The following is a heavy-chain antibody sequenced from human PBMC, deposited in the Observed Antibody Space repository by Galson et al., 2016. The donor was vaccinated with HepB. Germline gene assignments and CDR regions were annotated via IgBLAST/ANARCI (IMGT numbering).Heavy chain of an antibody. CDR2: IYPGDSDT. V-gene: IGHV5-51*01. J-gene: IGHJ2*01. D-gene: IGHD2-15*01. CDR3: ARSACSGGACYSFWYFDI. CDR1: GYKFTGKW. Sequence: QSGAEVKKPGESLKISCTTSGYKFTGKWIGWVRQKPGKGLEWMGIIYPGDSDTRYSPSFQGHVTISADKSTNTAHLQWSSLKASDTATYYCARSACSGGACYSFWYFDIWGRGTPVTVSS.